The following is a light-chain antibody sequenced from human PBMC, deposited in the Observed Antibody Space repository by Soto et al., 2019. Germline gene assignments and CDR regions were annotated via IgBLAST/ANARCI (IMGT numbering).Light chain of an antibody. Sequence: DIQMTQSPSSLSASVGDIVTITCRASQSISSYLNWYQQKPGKAPKLLIYAASSLQSGVPSRFSGSGSATDFTLTISSLQPEDFETYYCQQSYSTPRTFGQGTKLEIK. V-gene: IGKV1-39*01. CDR2: AAS. CDR1: QSISSY. J-gene: IGKJ2*01. CDR3: QQSYSTPRT.